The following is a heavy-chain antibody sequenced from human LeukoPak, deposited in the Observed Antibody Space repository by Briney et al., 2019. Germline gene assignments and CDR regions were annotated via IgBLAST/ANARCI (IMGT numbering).Heavy chain of an antibody. Sequence: GGSLRLSCTASGFTFSSYAMSWVRQAPGKGLEWVSAISGSGGSTYYADSVKGRFTISRDNSKNTLYLQMNSLRAEDTAVYYCAKDRLLRYSPDYWGQGTLVTVSS. D-gene: IGHD6-13*01. V-gene: IGHV3-23*01. CDR2: ISGSGGST. J-gene: IGHJ4*02. CDR1: GFTFSSYA. CDR3: AKDRLLRYSPDY.